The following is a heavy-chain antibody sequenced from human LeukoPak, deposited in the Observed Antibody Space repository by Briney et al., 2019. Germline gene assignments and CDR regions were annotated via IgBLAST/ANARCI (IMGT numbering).Heavy chain of an antibody. CDR3: ARMGLAYCGGDCRNFDY. Sequence: GGSVRLSCAASGLTVSSNYMSWVRQAPGKGLEWVSVIYSGDNTYYADSVKGRFTMSRNNSKNTLSLQMNSLRAEDTAVYYCARMGLAYCGGDCRNFDYWGQGTLVTVSS. CDR1: GLTVSSNY. CDR2: IYSGDNT. D-gene: IGHD2-21*02. J-gene: IGHJ4*02. V-gene: IGHV3-66*01.